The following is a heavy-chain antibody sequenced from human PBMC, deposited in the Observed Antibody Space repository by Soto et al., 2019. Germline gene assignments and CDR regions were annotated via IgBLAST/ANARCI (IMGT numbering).Heavy chain of an antibody. V-gene: IGHV1-46*01. CDR2: INPSGGST. CDR3: ARRSLRYYDILTGPTSAHDAFDI. CDR1: GYTFTSYY. J-gene: IGHJ3*02. D-gene: IGHD3-9*01. Sequence: ASVKVSCKASGYTFTSYYMHWVRRAPGQGLEWMGIINPSGGSTSYAQKFQGRVTMTRDTSTSTVYMELSSLRSEDTAVYYCARRSLRYYDILTGPTSAHDAFDIWGQGTMVTVAS.